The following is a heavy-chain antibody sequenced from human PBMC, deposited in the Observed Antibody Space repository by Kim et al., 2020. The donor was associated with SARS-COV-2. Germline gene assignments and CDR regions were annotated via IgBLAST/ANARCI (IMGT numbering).Heavy chain of an antibody. J-gene: IGHJ5*02. Sequence: VKCRFTISRDNAKNSLYLQMNSLRAEDTAVYYCARDRYSSSWSTPGWFDPWGQGTLVTVSS. V-gene: IGHV3-11*06. D-gene: IGHD6-13*01. CDR3: ARDRYSSSWSTPGWFDP.